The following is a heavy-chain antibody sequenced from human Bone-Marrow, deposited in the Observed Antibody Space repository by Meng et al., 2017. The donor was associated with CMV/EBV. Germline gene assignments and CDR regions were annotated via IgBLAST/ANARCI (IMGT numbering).Heavy chain of an antibody. D-gene: IGHD3-22*01. CDR2: INHSGST. CDR3: ASMYYYDSSGYYYSPNEPNDAFDI. J-gene: IGHJ3*02. CDR1: GGSFSGYY. V-gene: IGHV4-34*01. Sequence: LRLSCAVYGGSFSGYYWSWIRQPPGKGLEWIGEINHSGSTNYNPSLKSRVTISVNTSKNQFSLMLCSVTAADTSVYYCASMYYYDSSGYYYSPNEPNDAFDIWGQGTMVTVSS.